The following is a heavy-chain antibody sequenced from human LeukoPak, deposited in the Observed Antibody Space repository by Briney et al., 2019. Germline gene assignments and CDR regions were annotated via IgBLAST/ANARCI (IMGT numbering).Heavy chain of an antibody. CDR2: ISGSGGST. D-gene: IGHD5-18*01. CDR1: GFTFSSYA. Sequence: GGSLRLSCAASGFTFSSYAMSWVRQAPGKGLEWVSAISGSGGSTYYADSVKGRFTISRDNSKNTLYLQMNSLRAEDTAVYYCAKDQVSWIQLWSQSDAFDIWGQGTMVTVSS. CDR3: AKDQVSWIQLWSQSDAFDI. J-gene: IGHJ3*02. V-gene: IGHV3-23*01.